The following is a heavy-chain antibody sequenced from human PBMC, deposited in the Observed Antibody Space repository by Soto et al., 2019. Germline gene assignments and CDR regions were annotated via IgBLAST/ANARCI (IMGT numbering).Heavy chain of an antibody. J-gene: IGHJ5*02. CDR3: ARGYCSSTSCYTNWFDP. V-gene: IGHV4-31*03. D-gene: IGHD2-2*02. CDR2: IYYSGST. CDR1: GGSISSGGYY. Sequence: SETLSLTCTVSGGSISSGGYYWSWIRQHPGKGLEWIGYIYYSGSTYYNPSLKSRVTISVDTSKNQFSLKLSSVTAADTAVYYCARGYCSSTSCYTNWFDPWGQGTLVTVSS.